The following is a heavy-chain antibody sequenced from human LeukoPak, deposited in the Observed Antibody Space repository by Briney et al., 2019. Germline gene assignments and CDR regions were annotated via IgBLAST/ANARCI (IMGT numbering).Heavy chain of an antibody. D-gene: IGHD5-24*01. Sequence: SETLSLTCTVSGGSISSSSYYWGWIRQPPGKGLEWIGSIYYSGSTYYNPSLKSRVTISVDTSKNQFSLKLSSVTAADTAVYYCAREGEMATIGWGQGTRVTVSS. CDR1: GGSISSSSYY. J-gene: IGHJ4*02. CDR3: AREGEMATIG. V-gene: IGHV4-39*07. CDR2: IYYSGST.